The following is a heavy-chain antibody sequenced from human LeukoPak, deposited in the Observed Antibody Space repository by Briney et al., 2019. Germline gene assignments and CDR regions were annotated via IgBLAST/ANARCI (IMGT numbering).Heavy chain of an antibody. Sequence: GGSLRLSCAASGFTFSDYYMSWIRQAPGKGLEYVSAIISNGGSTYYADSVKGRFTISRDNSKNTLYLQVSSLRAEDTAVYYCVKDIHYYGSGNYYNGYFDYWGQGTLVTVSS. D-gene: IGHD3-10*01. J-gene: IGHJ4*02. CDR3: VKDIHYYGSGNYYNGYFDY. CDR1: GFTFSDYY. CDR2: IISNGGST. V-gene: IGHV3-64D*09.